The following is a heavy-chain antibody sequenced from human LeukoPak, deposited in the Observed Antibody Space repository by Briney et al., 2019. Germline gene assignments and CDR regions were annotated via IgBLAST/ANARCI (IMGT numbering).Heavy chain of an antibody. Sequence: GGSLRLSCAASGFTFSSYWMHWVRQAPGKGLVWVSRINSDGSSTSYADSVKGRFTISRDNAKNTLYLQMDSLRVEDTAVYYCGNANDDYYFDYWGQGTLVTVSS. CDR3: GNANDDYYFDY. V-gene: IGHV3-74*01. D-gene: IGHD1-1*01. CDR2: INSDGSST. J-gene: IGHJ4*02. CDR1: GFTFSSYW.